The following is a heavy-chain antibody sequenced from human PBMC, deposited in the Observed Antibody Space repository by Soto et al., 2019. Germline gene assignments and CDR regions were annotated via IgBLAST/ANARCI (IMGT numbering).Heavy chain of an antibody. V-gene: IGHV4-39*01. CDR1: GTSISSSNYY. D-gene: IGHD2-8*02. CDR3: ARLSGGRSVYLDH. Sequence: QLQLQESGPGLVKPSETLSLTCKVSGTSISSSNYYWGWIRQPPGKGLEWIGSINYNGRAYYNPSLKSRVTISVDTSKDQCSLKLTSATAADRAVYFCARLSGGRSVYLDHWGQGTLVSVSS. CDR2: INYNGRA. J-gene: IGHJ5*02.